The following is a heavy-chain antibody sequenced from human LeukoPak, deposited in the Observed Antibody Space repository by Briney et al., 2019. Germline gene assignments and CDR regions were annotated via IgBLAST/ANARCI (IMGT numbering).Heavy chain of an antibody. J-gene: IGHJ5*02. V-gene: IGHV4-31*03. CDR1: GGSISSGGYY. CDR2: IYYSGNT. Sequence: SETLSLTCTVSGGSISSGGYYWSWIRQHPGKGLEWIGYIYYSGNTYYNPSLKSRVTISVDTSKNQFSLKLSSVTAADTAVYYCARTQVTKGLDPWGQGTLVTVSS. CDR3: ARTQVTKGLDP.